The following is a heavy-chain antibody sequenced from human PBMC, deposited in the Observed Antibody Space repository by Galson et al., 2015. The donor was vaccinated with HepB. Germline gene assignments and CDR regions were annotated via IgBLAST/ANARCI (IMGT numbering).Heavy chain of an antibody. V-gene: IGHV1-24*01. J-gene: IGHJ4*02. CDR2: FDPEDGET. Sequence: SVKVSCKVSGYTLTELSMHWVRQAPGKGLEWMGGFDPEDGETIYAQKFQGRVTMTEDTSTDTAYMELSSLRSEDTAVYYCATVGTPSGYYYGSGSYYNWGQGTLVTVSS. CDR3: ATVGTPSGYYYGSGSYYN. D-gene: IGHD3-10*01. CDR1: GYTLTELS.